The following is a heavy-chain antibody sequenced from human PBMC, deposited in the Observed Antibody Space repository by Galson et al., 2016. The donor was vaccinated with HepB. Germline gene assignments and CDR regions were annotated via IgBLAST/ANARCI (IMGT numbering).Heavy chain of an antibody. V-gene: IGHV5-51*01. CDR3: ARHVPPSPAAPPES. J-gene: IGHJ5*02. Sequence: QSGAEVKKPGESLKISCKASGYTFSRYWIGWVRQMPGKGLEWMGIIYPGDSDTRYSPSFQDQVTISADKSINTAYLQWSSLKASDSAMYFCARHVPPSPAAPPESWGQGTLVTVSS. D-gene: IGHD2-2*01. CDR1: GYTFSRYW. CDR2: IYPGDSDT.